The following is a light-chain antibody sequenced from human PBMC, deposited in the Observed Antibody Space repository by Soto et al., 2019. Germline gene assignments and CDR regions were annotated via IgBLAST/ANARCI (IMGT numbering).Light chain of an antibody. J-gene: IGKJ2*01. CDR3: LQDYNTPYT. V-gene: IGKV1-6*01. CDR1: QGIGSD. Sequence: AIQMTQSPFFLSASVGDTVTITCRASQGIGSDLSWYQQKPGTAPKLLIYNTFSLQDGVPSRISGSGSGTDFTLTISSLLPEDFATYFCLQDYNTPYTFGQGTKLEI. CDR2: NTF.